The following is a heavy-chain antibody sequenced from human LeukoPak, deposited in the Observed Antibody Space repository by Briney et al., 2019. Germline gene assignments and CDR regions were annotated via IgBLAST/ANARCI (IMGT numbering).Heavy chain of an antibody. CDR1: GGSISSYY. V-gene: IGHV4-59*01. Sequence: SETLSLTCTVSGGSISSYYWSWIRQPPGKGLEWIGYIYYSGRTNHNPSLKSRVTISVDTSKNQFSLKLSSVTAADTAVYYCARDLSPNWYFDLWGRGTLVTVSS. CDR3: ARDLSPNWYFDL. CDR2: IYYSGRT. J-gene: IGHJ2*01.